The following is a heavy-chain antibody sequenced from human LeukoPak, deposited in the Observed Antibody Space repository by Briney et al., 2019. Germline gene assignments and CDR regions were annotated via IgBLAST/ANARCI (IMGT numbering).Heavy chain of an antibody. Sequence: PSETLSLTCTVSGGSISSGDYYWSWIRQPPGKGLEWIGYIYYSGSTSYNPSLKSRVTILVDTSKNQFSLKLSSMTAADTAVYYCACFAESPFRPDDYWGQGTLVTVSS. CDR2: IYYSGST. CDR1: GGSISSGDYY. CDR3: ACFAESPFRPDDY. D-gene: IGHD2-2*01. J-gene: IGHJ4*02. V-gene: IGHV4-30-4*08.